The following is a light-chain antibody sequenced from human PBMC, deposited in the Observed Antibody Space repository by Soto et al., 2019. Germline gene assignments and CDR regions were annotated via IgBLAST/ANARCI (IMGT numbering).Light chain of an antibody. CDR2: EVS. Sequence: QSALTQPASVSGSPGQSITISCTGTSSDVGSYNLVSWYQQHPGKAPKLMIYEVSKRPSGVSNLFSGSKSGNTASLTISGLQAEDEAYYYCCSYAGSSTPYVFGTGTKVTVL. CDR3: CSYAGSSTPYV. CDR1: SSDVGSYNL. J-gene: IGLJ1*01. V-gene: IGLV2-23*02.